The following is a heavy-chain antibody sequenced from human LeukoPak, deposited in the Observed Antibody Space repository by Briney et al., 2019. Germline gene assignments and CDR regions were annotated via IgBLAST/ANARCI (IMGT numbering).Heavy chain of an antibody. CDR1: GGSFSGYY. D-gene: IGHD6-19*01. CDR3: ARDQAVAGTEKDYYYMDV. CDR2: INHSGST. V-gene: IGHV4-34*01. Sequence: SETLSLTCAVYGGSFSGYYWSWIRQPPGKGLEWIGEINHSGSTNYNPSLESRVTISVDTSKNQFSLKLSSVTAADTAVYYCARDQAVAGTEKDYYYMDVWGKGTTVTISS. J-gene: IGHJ6*03.